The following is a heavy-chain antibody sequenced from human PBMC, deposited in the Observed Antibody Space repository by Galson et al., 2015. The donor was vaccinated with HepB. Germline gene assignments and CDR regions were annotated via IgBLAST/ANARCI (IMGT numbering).Heavy chain of an antibody. Sequence: SVKVSCKASGYTFTSYAMRWVRQAPGQRLEWMGWINAGNGNTKYSQKFQGRVTITRDTSASTAYMELSSLRSEDTAVYYCASPSVSSGWYPPDYWGQGTLVTVSS. CDR2: INAGNGNT. V-gene: IGHV1-3*01. CDR1: GYTFTSYA. CDR3: ASPSVSSGWYPPDY. D-gene: IGHD6-19*01. J-gene: IGHJ4*02.